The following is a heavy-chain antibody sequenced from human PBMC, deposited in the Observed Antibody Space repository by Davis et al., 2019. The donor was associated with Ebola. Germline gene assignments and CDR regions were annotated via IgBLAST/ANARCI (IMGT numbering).Heavy chain of an antibody. V-gene: IGHV3-23*01. CDR2: ISGSGGST. Sequence: GESLKISCAASGFTFSSYAMSWVRQAPGKGLEWVSAISGSGGSTYYADSVKGRFTISRDNSKNTLYLQMNSLRAEDTAVYYCARDAERGLNRLYYYYYMDVWGKGTTVTVSS. J-gene: IGHJ6*03. CDR1: GFTFSSYA. CDR3: ARDAERGLNRLYYYYYMDV. D-gene: IGHD1-1*01.